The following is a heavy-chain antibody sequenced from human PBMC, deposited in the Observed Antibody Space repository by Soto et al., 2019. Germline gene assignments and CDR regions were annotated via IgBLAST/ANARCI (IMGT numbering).Heavy chain of an antibody. D-gene: IGHD3-22*01. CDR1: GFTFSTYG. V-gene: IGHV3-33*06. CDR3: AKDRDSSALEY. CDR2: IWYDGTNK. Sequence: QVQLVESGGGVVQPGRSLRLSCAASGFTFSTYGMHWVRQAPGKGLEWVALIWYDGTNKYYAASVRGRFTISRDNSKNALYLQMSSLRAEDTAVYYCAKDRDSSALEYWGQGTLVTVSS. J-gene: IGHJ4*02.